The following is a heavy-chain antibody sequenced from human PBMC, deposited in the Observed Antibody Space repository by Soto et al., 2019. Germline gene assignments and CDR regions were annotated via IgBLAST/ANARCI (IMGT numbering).Heavy chain of an antibody. CDR1: GFTFSSYS. D-gene: IGHD5-18*01. V-gene: IGHV3-21*01. CDR2: ISSSSSYI. J-gene: IGHJ4*02. CDR3: ARDLGYSYGDWGH. Sequence: PXGSLRLSCAASGFTFSSYSMNWVRQAPGKGLEWVSSISSSSSYIYYADSVKGRFTISRDNAKNSLYLQMNSLRAEDTAVYYCARDLGYSYGDWGHWGQGTLVTVSS.